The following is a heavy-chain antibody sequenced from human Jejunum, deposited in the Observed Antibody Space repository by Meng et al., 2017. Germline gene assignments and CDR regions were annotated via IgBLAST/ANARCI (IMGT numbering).Heavy chain of an antibody. J-gene: IGHJ4*02. V-gene: IGHV4-4*02. CDR1: GGYMNKEYW. CDR2: IYKGGNP. CDR3: VRGEFAMLARFDF. D-gene: IGHD2-2*01. Sequence: QVQLQVSAPGLVTYTGPLSPTCAVSGGYMNKEYWRSWVRQSPERGLEWIGEIYKGGNPNYNPSLTRRVTTSVDESPNQMSLKLPSVTAADTAVYYCVRGEFAMLARFDFWGQGILVTVSS.